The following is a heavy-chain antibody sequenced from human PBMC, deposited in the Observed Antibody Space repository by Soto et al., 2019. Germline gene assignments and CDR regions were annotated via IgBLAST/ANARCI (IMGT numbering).Heavy chain of an antibody. V-gene: IGHV4-34*01. CDR2: INHSGST. CDR3: ARGWGRIFDY. J-gene: IGHJ4*02. CDR1: GGSFSGYY. D-gene: IGHD7-27*01. Sequence: QVQLQQWGAGLLKPSETLSLTCAVYGGSFSGYYWSWIRQPPGKGLERIGDINHSGSTNYNPSLKSRVTISVDTSKNQFSLKLSSVTAADTAVYYCARGWGRIFDYWGQGTLVTVSS.